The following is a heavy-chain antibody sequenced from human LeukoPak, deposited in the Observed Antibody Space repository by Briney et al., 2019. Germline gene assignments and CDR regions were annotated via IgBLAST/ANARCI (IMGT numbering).Heavy chain of an antibody. Sequence: GGSLRLSCAASGFTFSGHWMHWVRQVPGKGLMGVSRISPDGSGTTYADSVKGRFTISRDNVQDTLYLQMNSRTTEDNAVYYCARAGNKNGYDYGGEGTLVIVYS. CDR1: GFTFSGHW. CDR2: ISPDGSGT. CDR3: ARAGNKNGYDY. V-gene: IGHV3-74*01. J-gene: IGHJ4*02. D-gene: IGHD5-24*01.